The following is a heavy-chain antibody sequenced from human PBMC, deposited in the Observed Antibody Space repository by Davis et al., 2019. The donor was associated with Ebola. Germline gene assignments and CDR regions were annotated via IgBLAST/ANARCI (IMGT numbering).Heavy chain of an antibody. CDR1: GFTFSSYA. V-gene: IGHV3-30-3*01. CDR3: ARRRQQPTWYFDL. Sequence: GGSLRLSCAASGFTFSSYAMHWVRQAPGKGLEWVAVISYDGSNKYYADSVKGRFTISRDNSKNTLYLQMNSLRAEDTAVYYCARRRQQPTWYFDLWGRGTLVTVSS. J-gene: IGHJ2*01. CDR2: ISYDGSNK. D-gene: IGHD6-13*01.